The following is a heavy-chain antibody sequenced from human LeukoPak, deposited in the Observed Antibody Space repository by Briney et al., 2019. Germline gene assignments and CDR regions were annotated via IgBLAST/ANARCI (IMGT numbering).Heavy chain of an antibody. J-gene: IGHJ4*02. CDR1: GFTFSSYG. Sequence: GRSLRLSCAASGFTFSSYGMHWVRQAPGKGLEWVAVISYDGSNKYYADSVKGRSTISRDNSKNTLYLQMNSLRAEDTAVYYCAKDSPSGSYSNGVDHWGQGTLVTVSS. CDR2: ISYDGSNK. V-gene: IGHV3-30*18. D-gene: IGHD1-26*01. CDR3: AKDSPSGSYSNGVDH.